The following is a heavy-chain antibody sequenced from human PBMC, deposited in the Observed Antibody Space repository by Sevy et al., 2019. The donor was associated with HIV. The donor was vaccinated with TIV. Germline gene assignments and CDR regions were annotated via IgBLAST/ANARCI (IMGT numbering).Heavy chain of an antibody. CDR1: EFIFTGYW. CDR3: ARAGGWGNINHSNQILDI. CDR2: IDQDGSDK. V-gene: IGHV3-7*04. D-gene: IGHD3-16*01. J-gene: IGHJ3*02. Sequence: GGSLRLSCAASEFIFTGYWMNWVRQAPGKGLEWVANIDQDGSDKRYVDSVRGRFTISRDNANNFLYLQMSSLRADDTAVYYWARAGGWGNINHSNQILDIWGHGTKVTVSS.